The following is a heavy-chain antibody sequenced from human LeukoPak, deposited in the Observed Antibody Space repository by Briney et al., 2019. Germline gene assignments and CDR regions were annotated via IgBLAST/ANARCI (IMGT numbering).Heavy chain of an antibody. J-gene: IGHJ4*02. CDR1: GGSFSGYY. V-gene: IGHV4-34*01. CDR3: ARGVRRWLQLGFDY. CDR2: INHSGST. Sequence: SETLSLTCAVYGGSFSGYYWSWIRQPPGKGLEWIGEINHSGSTNYNPSLKSRVTISVDTSKNQSSLKLSSVTAADTAVYYCARGVRRWLQLGFDYWGQGTLVTVSS. D-gene: IGHD5-24*01.